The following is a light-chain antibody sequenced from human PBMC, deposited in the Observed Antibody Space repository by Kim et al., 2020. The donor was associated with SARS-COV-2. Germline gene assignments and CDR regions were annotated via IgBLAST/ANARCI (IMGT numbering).Light chain of an antibody. CDR2: GAS. Sequence: EIVLTQSPGTLSLSPGERATLSCRASQSVSSSYLAWYQQKPGQAPRLLMCGASSRATGIPDRFSGSGSGTDFTLTISRLEPEDFAVYYCQQYGRSPWTFGQGTKVDIK. V-gene: IGKV3-20*01. J-gene: IGKJ1*01. CDR3: QQYGRSPWT. CDR1: QSVSSSY.